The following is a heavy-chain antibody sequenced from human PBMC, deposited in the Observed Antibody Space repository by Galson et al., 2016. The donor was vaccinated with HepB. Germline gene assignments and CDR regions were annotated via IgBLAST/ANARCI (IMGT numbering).Heavy chain of an antibody. Sequence: SLRLSCAASGFTLNNYAMHWVRQAPGKGLEWVAVISYDGSNKYYADSVKGQFTISRDNSKNTLYLQMNSLRDEDTAVYYCAGASHGGWFDYWGQGTLVTVPS. CDR2: ISYDGSNK. CDR1: GFTLNNYA. J-gene: IGHJ4*02. CDR3: AGASHGGWFDY. V-gene: IGHV3-30-3*01. D-gene: IGHD6-19*01.